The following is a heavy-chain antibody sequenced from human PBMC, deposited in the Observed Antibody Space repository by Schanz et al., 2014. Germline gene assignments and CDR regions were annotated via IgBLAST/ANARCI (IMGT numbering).Heavy chain of an antibody. CDR2: LSGSGGST. V-gene: IGHV3-23*04. D-gene: IGHD3-22*01. J-gene: IGHJ4*02. Sequence: EVQLVESGGGLVKPGGSLRLSCAASGFTFSSYAMSWVRQAPGKGLEWVSALSGSGGSTYYADSVKGRFTISRDNSKNTVYLQMNRLSAEDTAVYCCARLHRYDPRGWGYVDYWGQGALVTVSS. CDR3: ARLHRYDPRGWGYVDY. CDR1: GFTFSSYA.